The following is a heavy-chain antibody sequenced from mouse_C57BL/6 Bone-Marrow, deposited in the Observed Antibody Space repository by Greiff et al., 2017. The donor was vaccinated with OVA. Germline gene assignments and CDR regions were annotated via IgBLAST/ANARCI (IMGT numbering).Heavy chain of an antibody. Sequence: EVMLVESGGGLVQPGGSLKLSCAASGFTFSDYYMYWVRQTPEKRLEWVAYISNGGGSTYYPDNVKGRFTISRDNAKNTLYLQMSRLKSEDTAMYYCARPRAYWGQGTLVTVSA. CDR1: GFTFSDYY. V-gene: IGHV5-12*01. J-gene: IGHJ3*01. CDR2: ISNGGGST. CDR3: ARPRAY.